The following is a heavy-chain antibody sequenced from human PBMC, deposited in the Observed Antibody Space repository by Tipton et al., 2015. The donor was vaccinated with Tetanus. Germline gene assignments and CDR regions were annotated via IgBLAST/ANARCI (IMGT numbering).Heavy chain of an antibody. CDR3: AKDYGGTYNLGAY. Sequence: SLRLSCAASGFTFSNYAMSWVRQAPGKGLEWVSGITGSGSSTYYADSVKGRLIISRDNSKNTLYLQMSSLGAEDTAVYYCAKDYGGTYNLGAYWVQGTLVTVSS. J-gene: IGHJ4*02. CDR1: GFTFSNYA. CDR2: ITGSGSST. D-gene: IGHD4-23*01. V-gene: IGHV3-23*01.